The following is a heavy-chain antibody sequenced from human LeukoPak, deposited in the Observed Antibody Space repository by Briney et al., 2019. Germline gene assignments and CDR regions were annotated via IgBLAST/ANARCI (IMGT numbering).Heavy chain of an antibody. J-gene: IGHJ4*02. D-gene: IGHD6-19*01. CDR1: GYSISSGYY. Sequence: SETLSLTCTVSGYSISSGYYWGWIRQPPGKGLEWIGSIYHSGSTYYNPSLKSRVTISVDTSKNQFSLKLSSVTAADTAVYYCARGTLYSGWSYYFDSWGQGTLVTVSS. V-gene: IGHV4-38-2*02. CDR2: IYHSGST. CDR3: ARGTLYSGWSYYFDS.